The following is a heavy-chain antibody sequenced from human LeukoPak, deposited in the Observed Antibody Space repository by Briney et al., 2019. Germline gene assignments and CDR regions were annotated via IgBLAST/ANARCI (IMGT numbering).Heavy chain of an antibody. CDR1: GYTFTDYY. Sequence: ASVKVSCKASGYTFTDYYVYWVRQAPGQGLEWMGWINPKNGGTRYAQKFQGWVTVSRDTSISTAYMELSTLNSDDTAVYYCARGRGVTTAGTSWFDPWGQGTLVIVSS. CDR3: ARGRGVTTAGTSWFDP. CDR2: INPKNGGT. J-gene: IGHJ5*02. D-gene: IGHD6-13*01. V-gene: IGHV1-2*04.